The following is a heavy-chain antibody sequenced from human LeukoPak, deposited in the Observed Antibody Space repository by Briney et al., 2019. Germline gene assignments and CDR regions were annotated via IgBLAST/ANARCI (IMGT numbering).Heavy chain of an antibody. CDR1: GFTFSSYG. D-gene: IGHD5-18*01. V-gene: IGHV3-30*03. CDR2: ISYDGSNK. J-gene: IGHJ4*02. CDR3: ARGEGYSYGYLPY. Sequence: GRSLRLSCAASGFTFSSYGMHWVRQAPGKGLEWVAIISYDGSNKYYADSVKGRFTISRDNSKNTLHLQMDSLRAEDTAVYYCARGEGYSYGYLPYWGQGTLVTVSS.